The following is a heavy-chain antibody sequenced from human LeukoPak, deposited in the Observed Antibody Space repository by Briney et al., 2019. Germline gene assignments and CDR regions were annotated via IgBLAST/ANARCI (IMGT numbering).Heavy chain of an antibody. CDR1: GFTFSSYG. J-gene: IGHJ4*02. Sequence: PGGSLRLSCAASGFTFSSYGMHWVRQAPGKGLEWVAFIRYDGSNKYYADSVKGRFTISRDNSKNTLYLQMNSLRAEDTAVYYCAKAAVVVPTFDYWGQGTLVTVSS. CDR3: AKAAVVVPTFDY. D-gene: IGHD3-22*01. V-gene: IGHV3-30*02. CDR2: IRYDGSNK.